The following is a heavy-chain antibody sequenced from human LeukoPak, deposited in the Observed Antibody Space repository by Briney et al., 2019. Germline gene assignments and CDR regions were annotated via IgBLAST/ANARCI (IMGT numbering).Heavy chain of an antibody. Sequence: SETLSLTCTVSGGSISGPSYYWGWIRQPPGKGLEWIGSISYSGNTYYNPSLKGRVTISEDTSKNQFSLRLSSVTAADTAVYYCAGVVAATGWFDPWGQGTLVTVSS. CDR1: GGSISGPSYY. D-gene: IGHD2-15*01. V-gene: IGHV4-39*01. J-gene: IGHJ5*02. CDR2: ISYSGNT. CDR3: AGVVAATGWFDP.